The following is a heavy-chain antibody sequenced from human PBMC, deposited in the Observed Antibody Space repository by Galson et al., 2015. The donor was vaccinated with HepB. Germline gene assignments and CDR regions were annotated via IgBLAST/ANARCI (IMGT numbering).Heavy chain of an antibody. CDR2: IYSGSTT. D-gene: IGHD3/OR15-3a*01. J-gene: IGHJ3*02. Sequence: SLRLSCAGSGFIIGNNYISWVRQAPGRGLEWVSSIYSGSTTDYSDSVKGRFTISRDKSRTTVFLQMNSLRVEDTAVYFCARLMMGAFWTHYQNDAFDIWGQGTLVTVSS. V-gene: IGHV3-53*01. CDR3: ARLMMGAFWTHYQNDAFDI. CDR1: GFIIGNNY.